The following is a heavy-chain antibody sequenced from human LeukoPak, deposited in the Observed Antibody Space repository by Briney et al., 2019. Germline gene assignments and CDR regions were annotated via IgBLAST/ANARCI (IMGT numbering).Heavy chain of an antibody. V-gene: IGHV1-2*02. D-gene: IGHD1-1*01. CDR3: AASQVPYYYGMDV. Sequence: ASVTVSCKASGYTFTGYYMNWVRQAPGQGLEWMGWINPNSGGTNYAQKFQGRVTMTRDTSISTAYMELSRLRSDDTAVYYCAASQVPYYYGMDVWGQGTTVTVSS. J-gene: IGHJ6*02. CDR1: GYTFTGYY. CDR2: INPNSGGT.